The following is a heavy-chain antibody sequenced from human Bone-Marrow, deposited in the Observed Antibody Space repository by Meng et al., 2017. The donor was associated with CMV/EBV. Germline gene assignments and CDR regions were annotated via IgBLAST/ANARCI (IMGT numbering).Heavy chain of an antibody. J-gene: IGHJ4*02. Sequence: GGSLRLSCAASGFTFSSYSMNWVRQAPGKGLEWVSSISSSSSYIYYADSVKGRFTISRDNAKNSLYLQKNSLRAEDTAVYYCARAKSYGGSFIFDYWGQGTLVTVSS. D-gene: IGHD1-26*01. CDR2: ISSSSSYI. CDR3: ARAKSYGGSFIFDY. V-gene: IGHV3-21*01. CDR1: GFTFSSYS.